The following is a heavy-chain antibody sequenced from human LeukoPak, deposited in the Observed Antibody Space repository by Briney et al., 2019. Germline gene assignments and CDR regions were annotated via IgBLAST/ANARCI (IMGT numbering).Heavy chain of an antibody. V-gene: IGHV3-9*03. CDR1: GFTFDDYA. CDR2: ISWNSGSI. D-gene: IGHD4-17*01. J-gene: IGHJ4*02. Sequence: PGRSLRLSCAASGFTFDDYAMHWVRQAPGKGLEWVSGISWNSGSIGYADSVKGRFTISRDNAKNSLYLQMNSLRAEDMALYYCAKTLYGDYGPFDYWGQGTLVTVSS. CDR3: AKTLYGDYGPFDY.